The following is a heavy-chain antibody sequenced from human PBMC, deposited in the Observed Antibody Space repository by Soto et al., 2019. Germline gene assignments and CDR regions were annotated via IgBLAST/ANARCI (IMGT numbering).Heavy chain of an antibody. CDR2: VNIDESRT. V-gene: IGHV3-74*01. CDR1: GFTFSSYW. J-gene: IGHJ4*02. CDR3: ARVLNGQWYFDY. Sequence: EVQLVESGGGLVQPGGSLRLSCGASGFTFSSYWMHWVRQAPGKGLVWVSRVNIDESRTSYADSVKGRFTISRDNAKNTLYLQMNSQRAEDTAVYYCARVLNGQWYFDYWGQGTQVTVSS. D-gene: IGHD6-19*01.